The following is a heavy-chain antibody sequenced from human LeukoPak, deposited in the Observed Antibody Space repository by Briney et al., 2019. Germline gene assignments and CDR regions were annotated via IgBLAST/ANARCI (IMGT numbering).Heavy chain of an antibody. J-gene: IGHJ4*02. V-gene: IGHV3-30*02. CDR3: AKPPLDDSFAFDY. CDR2: TRYDGSNK. D-gene: IGHD5-18*01. Sequence: PGGSLRLSCAVSGFTFSSYGMHWVRQAPGKGLEWVSFTRYDGSNKYYADSVKGRFTISRDNSKNTLYLQMNSLRSEDTAVYYCAKPPLDDSFAFDYWGQGTLVTVSS. CDR1: GFTFSSYG.